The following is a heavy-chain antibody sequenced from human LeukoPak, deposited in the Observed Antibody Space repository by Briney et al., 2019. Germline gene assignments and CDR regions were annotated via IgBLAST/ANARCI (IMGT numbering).Heavy chain of an antibody. CDR2: TSAHNDDT. CDR3: ARDWDSRNDYFDP. Sequence: GASVKVSCKSSGYTFTSYGISWVRQAPGQGLEWVGWTSAHNDDTNYAETLQGRLTMTTDISTSTAYMELTSLRSDDTAVYYCARDWDSRNDYFDPWGQGTLVIVSS. J-gene: IGHJ4*02. CDR1: GYTFTSYG. D-gene: IGHD1-1*01. V-gene: IGHV1-18*01.